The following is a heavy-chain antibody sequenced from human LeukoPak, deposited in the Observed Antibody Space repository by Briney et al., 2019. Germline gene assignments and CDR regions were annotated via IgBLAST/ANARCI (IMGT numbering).Heavy chain of an antibody. CDR2: ISGSGTST. J-gene: IGHJ4*02. V-gene: IGHV3-23*01. Sequence: GGSLRLSCAASGFSNHAMNWLRQAPGKGLEWVSFISGSGTSTHYADSVKGRFTISRDNSRNTLFLHMSSLRADDTAVYYCAKDEATSGGGLASWGQGTLVTVSS. CDR1: GFSNHA. D-gene: IGHD3-16*01. CDR3: AKDEATSGGGLAS.